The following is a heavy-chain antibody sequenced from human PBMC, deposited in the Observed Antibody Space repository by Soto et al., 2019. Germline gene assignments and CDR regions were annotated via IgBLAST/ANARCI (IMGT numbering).Heavy chain of an antibody. J-gene: IGHJ5*02. Sequence: SETLSLTCTVPGGSISSYYWSWIRQPPGKGLEWIGYMYYGGRTNYNPSLKSRVTISVDTSKMQVSLKLSSVTAADTAVYFCARGTPSPLIVRSSRGPWFDPWGQGTLVTVSS. D-gene: IGHD2-15*01. CDR1: GGSISSYY. CDR3: ARGTPSPLIVRSSRGPWFDP. CDR2: MYYGGRT. V-gene: IGHV4-59*08.